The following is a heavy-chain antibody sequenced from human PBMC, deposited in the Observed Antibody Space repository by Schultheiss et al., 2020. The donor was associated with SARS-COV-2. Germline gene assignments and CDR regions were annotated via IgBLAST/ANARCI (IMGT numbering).Heavy chain of an antibody. V-gene: IGHV4-34*01. D-gene: IGHD2-2*01. Sequence: SETLSLTFAVYGGSFSGYYWSWIRQPPGKGLEWIGEINHSGSTNYNPSLKSRVTISVDTSKNQFSLKLSSVTAADTAVYYCARYVVVPAAVSYYYMDVWGKGTTVTVSS. J-gene: IGHJ6*03. CDR1: GGSFSGYY. CDR3: ARYVVVPAAVSYYYMDV. CDR2: INHSGST.